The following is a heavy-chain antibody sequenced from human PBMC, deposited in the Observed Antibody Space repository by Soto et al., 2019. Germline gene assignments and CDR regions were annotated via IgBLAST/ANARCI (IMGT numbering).Heavy chain of an antibody. CDR2: TGYSRLTT. CDR1: GLNFSILA. D-gene: IGHD6-6*01. J-gene: IGHJ4*02. CDR3: ATDHSTSQSFDH. V-gene: IGHV3-23*01. Sequence: GGSLRLSCAASGLNFSILAMSWVRRAPGKGLEWVSTTGYSRLTTYYADSVKGRFTVSRDNSKNTLDLQMSSLRAEDTAVYYCATDHSTSQSFDHWGQGPLVTVSS.